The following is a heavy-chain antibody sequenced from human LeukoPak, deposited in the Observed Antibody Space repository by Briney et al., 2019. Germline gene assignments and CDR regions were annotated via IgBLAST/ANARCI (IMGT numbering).Heavy chain of an antibody. V-gene: IGHV3-7*03. J-gene: IGHJ6*02. CDR2: INPDGNER. CDR3: TRDLAAVPGPRMDV. CDR1: GFIFSSYY. D-gene: IGHD6-19*01. Sequence: GGFLRLSCAASGFIFSSYYMSWVRQAPGKGLEWVALINPDGNERYYVDSVKGRFTISRDNARNSLYLQMGSLRDDDTAMYFCTRDLAAVPGPRMDVWGQGTTVTVSS.